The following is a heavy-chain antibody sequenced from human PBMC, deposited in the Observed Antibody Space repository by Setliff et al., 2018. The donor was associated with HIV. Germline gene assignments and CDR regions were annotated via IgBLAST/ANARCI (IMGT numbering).Heavy chain of an antibody. CDR2: FIPLPRIA. J-gene: IGHJ3*02. Sequence: SVKVSCKASGGTFSSYAISWVRQAPGQGLEWMGGFIPLPRIANYPQKFQGRVTITADESMSTAYMELSGLRSEDTAVYYCARAVVVITLEGPSDAFDIWGQGTMVTVS. CDR3: ARAVVVITLEGPSDAFDI. V-gene: IGHV1-69*10. CDR1: GGTFSSYA. D-gene: IGHD3-22*01.